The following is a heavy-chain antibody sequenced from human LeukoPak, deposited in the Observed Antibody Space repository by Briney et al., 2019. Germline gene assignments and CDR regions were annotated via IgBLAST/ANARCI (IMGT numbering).Heavy chain of an antibody. V-gene: IGHV1-46*01. CDR1: GYSLTNYY. Sequence: ASVKVSCKAFGYSLTNYYVHWVRQAPGQGLEWMGEINPSGGSTSYAQKFQGRITVTRDTYTNTVYVDLSSLRSEDTATYYCARGAPTTRIGARRFDYWGQGSLLTVAS. CDR3: ARGAPTTRIGARRFDY. CDR2: INPSGGST. J-gene: IGHJ4*02. D-gene: IGHD6-6*01.